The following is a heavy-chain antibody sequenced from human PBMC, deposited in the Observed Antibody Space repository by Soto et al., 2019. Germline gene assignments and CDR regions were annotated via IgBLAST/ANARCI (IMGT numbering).Heavy chain of an antibody. CDR2: INAGNGNT. J-gene: IGHJ6*02. D-gene: IGHD1-1*01. Sequence: GASVKVSCKASGYTFTSYAMHWVRQAPGQRLEWMGWINAGNGNTKYSQKFQGRVTITRDTSASTAYMELSSLRSEDTAVYYCARVVTGTGYYYGMDVWGQGTTVTVSS. CDR3: ARVVTGTGYYYGMDV. CDR1: GYTFTSYA. V-gene: IGHV1-3*01.